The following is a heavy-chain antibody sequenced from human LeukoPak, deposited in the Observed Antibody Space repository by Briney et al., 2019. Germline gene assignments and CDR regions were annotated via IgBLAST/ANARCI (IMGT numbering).Heavy chain of an antibody. CDR1: GGSISSYY. J-gene: IGHJ4*02. D-gene: IGHD5-18*01. V-gene: IGHV4-59*01. Sequence: SETLSLTCTVPGGSISSYYWSWIRQPPGKGLEWIGYIYYSGSTNYNPSLKSRVTISVDTSKNQFSLKLSSVTAADTAVYYCASVDTANEGYYYFDYWGQGTLVTVSS. CDR3: ASVDTANEGYYYFDY. CDR2: IYYSGST.